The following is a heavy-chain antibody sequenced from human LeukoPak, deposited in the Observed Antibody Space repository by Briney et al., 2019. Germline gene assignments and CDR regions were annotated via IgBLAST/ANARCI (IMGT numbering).Heavy chain of an antibody. Sequence: GGSLRLSCAASGFAFADYAMHWVRQIPGKGLECVAHIHADGGRTFYADSVKGRFTVSRDNGKNSLFPQMDSLTSDDTALYYCSTWAFYHGLGVWGQGATVIVSS. CDR3: STWAFYHGLGV. CDR1: GFAFADYA. D-gene: IGHD2/OR15-2a*01. V-gene: IGHV3-43*02. J-gene: IGHJ6*02. CDR2: IHADGGRT.